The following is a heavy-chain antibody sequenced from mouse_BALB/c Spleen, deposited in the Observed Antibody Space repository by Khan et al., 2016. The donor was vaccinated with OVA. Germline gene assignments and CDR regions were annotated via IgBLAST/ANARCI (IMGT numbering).Heavy chain of an antibody. CDR1: GFTFSTYG. D-gene: IGHD4-1*01. CDR2: INSGGYYT. CDR3: ASHLTGAIAY. Sequence: EVELVESGGDLMKPGGSLKVSCAASGFTFSTYGMFWVRQTPDKRLEWVATINSGGYYTYYPDSMQGRFTISRNNAKNTLYLQMSSLKSEDTARYYCASHLTGAIAYWGQGTLVTVSA. J-gene: IGHJ3*01. V-gene: IGHV5-6*01.